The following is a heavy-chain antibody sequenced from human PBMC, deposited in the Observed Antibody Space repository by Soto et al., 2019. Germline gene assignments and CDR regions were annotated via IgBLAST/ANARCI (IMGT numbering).Heavy chain of an antibody. J-gene: IGHJ5*02. Sequence: PSETLSLTCTVSGGSISSGGYYWSWIRQHPGKGLEWIGYMYYSGSTYYNPSLKSRVTISVDTSKNQFFLKLSSVTAADTAVYYCARGSMVRGKLPWAWFDPWGQGTLVTVAS. D-gene: IGHD3-10*01. V-gene: IGHV4-31*03. CDR2: MYYSGST. CDR1: GGSISSGGYY. CDR3: ARGSMVRGKLPWAWFDP.